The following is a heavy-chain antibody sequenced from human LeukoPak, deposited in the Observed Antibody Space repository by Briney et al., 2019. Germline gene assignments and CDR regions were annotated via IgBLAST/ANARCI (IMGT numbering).Heavy chain of an antibody. V-gene: IGHV3-23*01. CDR1: GFTFSSYA. CDR2: ITSGSST. Sequence: GGSLRLSCAASGFTFSSYAMSWVRQAPGRGLEWVSAITSGSSTYYADSVKGRFTISRDNSKNTLYLQMNSLRAEDTAVYYCAKSLWTTWPYFDYWGQGTLVTVSS. D-gene: IGHD4-11*01. J-gene: IGHJ4*02. CDR3: AKSLWTTWPYFDY.